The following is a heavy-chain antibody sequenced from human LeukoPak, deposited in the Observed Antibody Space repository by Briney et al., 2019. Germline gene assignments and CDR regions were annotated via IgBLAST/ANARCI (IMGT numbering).Heavy chain of an antibody. D-gene: IGHD6-13*01. CDR1: GFTFSNAW. J-gene: IGHJ4*02. V-gene: IGHV3-15*01. Sequence: GGSLRLSCAASGFTFSNAWMSWVRQAPGKGLEWVGRIKSKTDGGTTDYAAPVKGRFTISRDDSKNTLYLQMNSLKTEDTAVYYCTTDRFDSSSWWRSFQFDYWGQGTLVTVSS. CDR3: TTDRFDSSSWWRSFQFDY. CDR2: IKSKTDGGTT.